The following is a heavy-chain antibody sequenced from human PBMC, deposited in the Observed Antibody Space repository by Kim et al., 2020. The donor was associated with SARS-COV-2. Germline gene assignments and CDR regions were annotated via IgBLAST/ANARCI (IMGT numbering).Heavy chain of an antibody. V-gene: IGHV1-69*13. D-gene: IGHD3-10*01. CDR2: IIPIFGTA. Sequence: SVKVSCKASGGTFSSYAISWVRQAPGQGLEWMGGIIPIFGTANYAQKFQGRVTITADESTSTAYMELSSLRSEDTAVYYCARGGGNQAHRGFSYWYFDLWARGTLVTVSS. J-gene: IGHJ2*01. CDR3: ARGGGNQAHRGFSYWYFDL. CDR1: GGTFSSYA.